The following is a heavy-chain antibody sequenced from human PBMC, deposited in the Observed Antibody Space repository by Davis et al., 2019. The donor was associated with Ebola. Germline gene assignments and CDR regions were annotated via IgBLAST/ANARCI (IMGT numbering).Heavy chain of an antibody. Sequence: GESLNIPCTASGFTFSLHNMYWVRQAPGQGLEWVSYISGGSDTIHYADSVKGRFTISRDNAKNSLYLQMNSLRDEDTAVYYCARDWFGETDWGQGTQVTVSS. J-gene: IGHJ4*02. D-gene: IGHD3-10*01. V-gene: IGHV3-48*02. CDR1: GFTFSLHN. CDR2: ISGGSDTI. CDR3: ARDWFGETD.